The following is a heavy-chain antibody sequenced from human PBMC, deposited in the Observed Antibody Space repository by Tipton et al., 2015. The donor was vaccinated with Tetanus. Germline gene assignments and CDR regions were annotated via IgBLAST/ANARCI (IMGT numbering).Heavy chain of an antibody. CDR3: ARRRSAVLSGGYHWYFDL. J-gene: IGHJ2*01. V-gene: IGHV5-51*01. CDR1: GYNFSHYS. CDR2: IDPRDSAA. D-gene: IGHD3-3*01. Sequence: LVQSGAEVKKPGESLKISCQISGYNFSHYSIGWVRQMPGKGLEWVGIIDPRDSAARYGPPFQRQVIISADKSISTTFLQWGSRTASDTAIYYWARRRSAVLSGGYHWYFDLWGRGTMVTVSS.